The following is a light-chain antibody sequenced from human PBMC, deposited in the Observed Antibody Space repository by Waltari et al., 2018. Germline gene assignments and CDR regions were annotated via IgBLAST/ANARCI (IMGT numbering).Light chain of an antibody. CDR3: QQLNSYPPGIT. V-gene: IGKV1-9*01. CDR2: AAS. CDR1: QGISSY. J-gene: IGKJ3*01. Sequence: IQLTQSPSSLSASVGDRVTITCRASQGISSYLAWYQQKPGKAHKLLSDAASTLQSGVPSRFSGSGSGTAFTLTISSLQPEDFATYYCQQLNSYPPGITFGPGTKVDIK.